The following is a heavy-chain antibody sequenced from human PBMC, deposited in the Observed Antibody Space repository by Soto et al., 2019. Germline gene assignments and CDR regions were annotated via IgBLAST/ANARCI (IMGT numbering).Heavy chain of an antibody. Sequence: SGPTLVNPTQTLTLTCTFSGFSLSTSGVGVGWIRQPPGKALEWLALIYWDDDKRYSPSLKSRLTITKDTSKNQVALTMTNMDPVDTATYYCAHRTIAAAGPYYFDYWGQGTLVTVSS. CDR2: IYWDDDK. CDR1: GFSLSTSGVG. J-gene: IGHJ4*02. V-gene: IGHV2-5*02. CDR3: AHRTIAAAGPYYFDY. D-gene: IGHD6-13*01.